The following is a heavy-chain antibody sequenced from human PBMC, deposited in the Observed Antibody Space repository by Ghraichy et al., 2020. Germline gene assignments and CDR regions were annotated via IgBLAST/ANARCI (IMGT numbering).Heavy chain of an antibody. CDR2: IDYSGNT. D-gene: IGHD6-19*01. J-gene: IGHJ3*01. CDR3: ARLRSLLAGYDAFDV. V-gene: IGHV4-39*01. CDR1: GGSISSSNYY. Sequence: SETLSLTCTVPGGSISSSNYYWGWIRQPPGKGLEWIGSIDYSGNTSENPSLKSQVTLSIDISKNQFSLRLRSVTAADTAVYYCARLRSLLAGYDAFDVWGPGTMVTVSS.